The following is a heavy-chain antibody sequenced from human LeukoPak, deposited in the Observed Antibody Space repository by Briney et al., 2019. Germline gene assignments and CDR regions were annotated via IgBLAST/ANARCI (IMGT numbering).Heavy chain of an antibody. Sequence: PSETLSLTCSVSGYSINSGYYWGWIRQPPGKGLEWIGSVYHSGHTNYDPSLKSRVTISVDTSKNQFSLRLNSVTAADTAVYYCARDAVVVAGSDPYYCMDVWGKGTTVTVSS. V-gene: IGHV4-38-2*02. D-gene: IGHD6-19*01. CDR1: GYSINSGYY. J-gene: IGHJ6*03. CDR2: VYHSGHT. CDR3: ARDAVVVAGSDPYYCMDV.